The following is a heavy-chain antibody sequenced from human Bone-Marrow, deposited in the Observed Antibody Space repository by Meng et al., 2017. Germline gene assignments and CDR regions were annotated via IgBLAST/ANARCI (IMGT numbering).Heavy chain of an antibody. CDR1: GFTFSSYG. CDR2: IWYDGSNK. Sequence: QVRLVGAGGGVAQPGRSLRLSCAASGFTFSSYGMDWVRQATGKGLEWVAVIWYDGSNKYDADSVKGRFTISRDNSKNTLYLQMNSLRAEDTAVYYCARDSGFDYWGQGTLVTVSS. CDR3: ARDSGFDY. D-gene: IGHD7-27*01. V-gene: IGHV3-33*01. J-gene: IGHJ4*02.